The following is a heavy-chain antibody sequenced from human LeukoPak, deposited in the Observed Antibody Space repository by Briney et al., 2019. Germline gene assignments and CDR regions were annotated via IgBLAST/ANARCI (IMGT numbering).Heavy chain of an antibody. V-gene: IGHV4-61*02. CDR3: ARVRQQLASYYFDY. J-gene: IGHJ4*02. Sequence: SETLSLTCTVSGYSISSGSYYWSWIRQPAGKGLEWIGRIYTTGSTNYNPSLKSRVTISVDTSKNQFSLKLSSVTAADTAVYYCARVRQQLASYYFDYWGQGTLVTVSS. CDR2: IYTTGST. D-gene: IGHD6-13*01. CDR1: GYSISSGSYY.